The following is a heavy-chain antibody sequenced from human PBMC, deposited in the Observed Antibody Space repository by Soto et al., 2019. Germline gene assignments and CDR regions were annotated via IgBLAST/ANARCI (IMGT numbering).Heavy chain of an antibody. D-gene: IGHD2-2*03. CDR1: GYTFTSYA. V-gene: IGHV1-3*01. Sequence: ASVKVSCKASGYTFTSYAMHWVRQAPGQRLEWMGWINAGNGNTKYSQKFQGRVTITRDTSASTAYMALSSLRSEDTAVYYCARAGYCSSTSCLPPNSYGMDVWGQGTTVTVSS. CDR2: INAGNGNT. J-gene: IGHJ6*02. CDR3: ARAGYCSSTSCLPPNSYGMDV.